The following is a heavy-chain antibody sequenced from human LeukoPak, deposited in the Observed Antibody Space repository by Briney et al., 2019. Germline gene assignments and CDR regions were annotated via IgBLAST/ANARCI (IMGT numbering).Heavy chain of an antibody. Sequence: GGSLRLSCAASGFTFSSYGMSWVRQAPGKGLEWVSAISGSGGSTFYADSVKGRFTISRDNSKNTLYLQMNNLRAEDTAEYYCAKGATMIVVVIDYWGQGTLVTVSS. J-gene: IGHJ4*02. CDR1: GFTFSSYG. CDR2: ISGSGGST. V-gene: IGHV3-23*01. CDR3: AKGATMIVVVIDY. D-gene: IGHD3-22*01.